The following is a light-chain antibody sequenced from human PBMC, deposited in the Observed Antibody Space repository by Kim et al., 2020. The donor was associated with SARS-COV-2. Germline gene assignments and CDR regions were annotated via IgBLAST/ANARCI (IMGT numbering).Light chain of an antibody. CDR1: SYHVGSQG. CDR2: RNN. J-gene: IGLJ3*02. V-gene: IGLV10-54*01. CDR3: SAWDDSLSAWV. Sequence: QPATLTCTGKSYHVGSQGAAWLQQPQGQSPKLLSYRNNDRPSGISERLSASRSGNTASLTITGLQPEDEADYYCSAWDDSLSAWVFGGGTQLTVL.